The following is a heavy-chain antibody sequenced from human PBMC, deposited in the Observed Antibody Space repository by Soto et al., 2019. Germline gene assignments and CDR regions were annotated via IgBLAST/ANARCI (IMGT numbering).Heavy chain of an antibody. V-gene: IGHV1-8*01. CDR1: GYTFTSYD. D-gene: IGHD6-19*01. J-gene: IGHJ6*02. CDR2: MNPNSGNT. Sequence: ASVKVSCKASGYTFTSYDINWVRQATGQGLERMGWMNPNSGNTGYAQEFQGRVTMTRNTSISTAYMELSSLRSEDTAVYYCASADSIAVAGSYYYYGMDVWGQGTTVTVSS. CDR3: ASADSIAVAGSYYYYGMDV.